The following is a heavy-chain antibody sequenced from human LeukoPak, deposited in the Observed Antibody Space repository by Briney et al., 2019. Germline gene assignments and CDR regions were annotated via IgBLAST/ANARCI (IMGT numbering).Heavy chain of an antibody. J-gene: IGHJ4*02. Sequence: GGSLRLSCAASGFTFNSYAFNWVRQAPGKGLEWVSYISSSSNVIYYTVSVKGRFTISRDNARNLLSLQMNSLRAEDTAVYYCARGDPIYDFWSGGDYWGQGSLVTVSS. CDR2: ISSSSNVI. CDR1: GFTFNSYA. V-gene: IGHV3-48*01. D-gene: IGHD3-3*01. CDR3: ARGDPIYDFWSGGDY.